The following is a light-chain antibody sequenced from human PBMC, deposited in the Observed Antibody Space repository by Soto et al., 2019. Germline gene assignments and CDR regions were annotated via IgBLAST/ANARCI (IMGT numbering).Light chain of an antibody. CDR3: QQRNYWQVT. CDR1: QSISTY. V-gene: IGKV1-39*01. CDR2: AAS. Sequence: DIQMTQSPSSLSASVGDRVTITCRASQSISTYLNWYQQKLGKAPKLLISAASSLQSGVPSRFSGSGSGTDFTLTISSLEPEDFAVYYCQQRNYWQVTFGHGTRLEIK. J-gene: IGKJ5*01.